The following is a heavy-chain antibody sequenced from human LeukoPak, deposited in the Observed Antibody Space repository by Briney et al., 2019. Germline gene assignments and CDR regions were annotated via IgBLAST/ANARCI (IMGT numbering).Heavy chain of an antibody. CDR1: GFTFSNYW. V-gene: IGHV3-74*03. J-gene: IGHJ4*02. Sequence: GGSLRLSCAASGFTFSNYWVHWVRQAPGKGLVCVSRINRDGSTTKYADSVKGRFTVSRDNAKNTLNLQMNSLRAEDTAVYYCARDKKSGESSEIDYWGQGTLVTVSS. CDR2: INRDGSTT. D-gene: IGHD3-10*01. CDR3: ARDKKSGESSEIDY.